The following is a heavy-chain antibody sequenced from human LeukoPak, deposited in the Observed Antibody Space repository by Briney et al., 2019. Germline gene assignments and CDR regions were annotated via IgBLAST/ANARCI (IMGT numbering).Heavy chain of an antibody. J-gene: IGHJ4*02. CDR3: ARAGRNPYGSGKNFDY. CDR2: ISAYNGNT. Sequence: ASVKVSCKASGYTFTSYGISWVRQAPGQGLEWMGWISAYNGNTNYVQKLQGRVTMTTDTSTSTAYMELRSLRSDDTAVYYCARAGRNPYGSGKNFDYWGQGTLVTVSS. V-gene: IGHV1-18*01. CDR1: GYTFTSYG. D-gene: IGHD3-10*01.